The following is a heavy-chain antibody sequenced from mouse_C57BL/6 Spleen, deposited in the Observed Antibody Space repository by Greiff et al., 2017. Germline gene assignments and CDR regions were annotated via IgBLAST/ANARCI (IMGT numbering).Heavy chain of an antibody. Sequence: EVKLVESGGDLVKPGGSLKLSCAASGFTFSSYGMSWVRQTPDKRLEWVATISSGGSYTYYPDSVKGRFTISRDNAKNTLYLQMSSLKSEDTAMYYCARRGYSKDYWGQGTTLTVSS. CDR1: GFTFSSYG. J-gene: IGHJ2*01. CDR3: ARRGYSKDY. D-gene: IGHD2-5*01. CDR2: ISSGGSYT. V-gene: IGHV5-6*01.